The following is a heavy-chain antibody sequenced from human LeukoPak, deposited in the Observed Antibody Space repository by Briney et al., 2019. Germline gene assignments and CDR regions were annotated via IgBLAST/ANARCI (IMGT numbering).Heavy chain of an antibody. CDR2: IYYSGST. CDR3: ARALWFGESALDY. D-gene: IGHD3-10*01. J-gene: IGHJ4*02. CDR1: GGSISSHY. Sequence: SETLSLICTVSGGSISSHYWSWIRQPPGKGLEWIGYIYYSGSTNYNPSLKSRVTISVDTSKNQFSLKLSSVTAADTAVYYCARALWFGESALDYWGQGTLVTVSS. V-gene: IGHV4-59*11.